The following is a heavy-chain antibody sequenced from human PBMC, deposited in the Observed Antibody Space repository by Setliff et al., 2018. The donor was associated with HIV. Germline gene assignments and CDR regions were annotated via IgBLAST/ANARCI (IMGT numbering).Heavy chain of an antibody. D-gene: IGHD2-21*01. CDR2: ISGSGGGT. CDR3: AKLREGHVYSQYDS. J-gene: IGHJ5*01. CDR1: GFIFTNAW. Sequence: GGSLRLSCETSGFIFTNAWMSWVRQAPGKGLEWVSGISGSGGGTYYADSVKGRFTISRDNSQNALYLQMDSLRAEDTAVYHCAKLREGHVYSQYDSWGHGTLVTVSS. V-gene: IGHV3-23*01.